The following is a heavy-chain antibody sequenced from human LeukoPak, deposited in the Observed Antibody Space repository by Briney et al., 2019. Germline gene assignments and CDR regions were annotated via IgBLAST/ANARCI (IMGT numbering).Heavy chain of an antibody. D-gene: IGHD3-10*01. Sequence: PSQTLSLTCTVSGGSISSGDYYWSWIRQPPGKGLEWIGYIYYSGSTYYNPSPKSRVTISVDTSKNQFSLKLSSVTAADTAVYYCARDGYYGSGSPHYMDVWGKGTTVTVSS. CDR3: ARDGYYGSGSPHYMDV. V-gene: IGHV4-30-4*08. CDR2: IYYSGST. CDR1: GGSISSGDYY. J-gene: IGHJ6*03.